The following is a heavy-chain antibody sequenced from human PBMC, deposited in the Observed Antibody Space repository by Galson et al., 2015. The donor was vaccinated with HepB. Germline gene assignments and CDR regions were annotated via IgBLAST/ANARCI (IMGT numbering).Heavy chain of an antibody. CDR2: ISGSGGST. CDR1: GFTFSSYA. J-gene: IGHJ4*02. D-gene: IGHD3-3*01. Sequence: SLRLSCAASGFTFSSYAMSWVRQAPGEGLEWVSAISGSGGSTFYADSVKGRFTISRDNSKNTLYLQMNSLRAEDTAVYYCAKATGDFWSATDFDYWGQGTLVTVSS. V-gene: IGHV3-23*01. CDR3: AKATGDFWSATDFDY.